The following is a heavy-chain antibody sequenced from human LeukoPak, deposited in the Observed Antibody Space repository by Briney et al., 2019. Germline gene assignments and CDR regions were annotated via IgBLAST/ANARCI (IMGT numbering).Heavy chain of an antibody. CDR2: ISGSGGST. V-gene: IGHV3-23*01. J-gene: IGHJ4*02. Sequence: QPGGSLRLSCAASGFTFSSYAMSWVRQAPGKGLEWVSAISGSGGSTYYADSVKGRFTISRDNSKNTLYLQMNSLRAEDTAVYYCAKLSEPDYYDSSDYFDYWGQGTLVTVSS. CDR1: GFTFSSYA. CDR3: AKLSEPDYYDSSDYFDY. D-gene: IGHD3-22*01.